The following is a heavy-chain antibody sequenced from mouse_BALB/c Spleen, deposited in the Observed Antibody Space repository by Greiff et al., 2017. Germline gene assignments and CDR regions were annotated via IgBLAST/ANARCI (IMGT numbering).Heavy chain of an antibody. D-gene: IGHD1-1*01. Sequence: EVMLVESGGGLVKPGGSLKLSCAASGFTFSSYAMSWVRQTPEKRLEWVASISSGGSTYYPDSVKVRFTISRDNARNILYLQMSSLRSEDTAMYYCARGGITTVVDYWYVDVWGAGTTDTVSS. J-gene: IGHJ1*01. V-gene: IGHV5-6-5*01. CDR1: GFTFSSYA. CDR2: ISSGGST. CDR3: ARGGITTVVDYWYVDV.